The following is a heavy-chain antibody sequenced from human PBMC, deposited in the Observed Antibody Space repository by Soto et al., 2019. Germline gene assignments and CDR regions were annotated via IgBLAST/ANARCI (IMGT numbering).Heavy chain of an antibody. CDR2: IYYSGST. J-gene: IGHJ4*02. V-gene: IGHV4-31*03. CDR1: GGSISSGGYY. D-gene: IGHD3-22*01. Sequence: QVQLQESGPGLVKPSQTLSLTCTVSGGSISSGGYYWSWIRQHPGKGLEWIGYIYYSGSTYYNPSLKSRVTISVDTSKNQFSLKRSSVTAADTAVYYCARVISDYYDSSGYYPYFDYWGQGTLVTVSS. CDR3: ARVISDYYDSSGYYPYFDY.